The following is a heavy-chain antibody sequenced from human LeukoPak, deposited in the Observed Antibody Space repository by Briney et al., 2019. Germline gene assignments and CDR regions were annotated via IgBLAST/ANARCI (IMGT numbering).Heavy chain of an antibody. V-gene: IGHV1-2*02. CDR1: VYTFTCYY. Sequence: GASVTVSFTSSVYTFTCYYMHWVRQAPGQGLEWMGWINPNSGGTNYAQKFQGRVTMTRDTAISTAYMELSRLSSDDTAVYYCARDLGRDYWGQGTLVTVSS. CDR2: INPNSGGT. CDR3: ARDLGRDY. J-gene: IGHJ4*02.